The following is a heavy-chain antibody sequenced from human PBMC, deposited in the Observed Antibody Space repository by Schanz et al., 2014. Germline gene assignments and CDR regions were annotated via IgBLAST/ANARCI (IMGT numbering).Heavy chain of an antibody. Sequence: QVQVVQSGAELKKPGASVKVSCKASGYTFSSHGIHWLRQAPGQSLEWMGWINTAKGNAKYSANFQARDTITRDTSATTAYMELTNLRSEDTAIYYCARDLPYCGGRKCYSDGFDIWGQGTLVTISS. CDR3: ARDLPYCGGRKCYSDGFDI. D-gene: IGHD2-21*01. V-gene: IGHV1-3*04. CDR2: INTAKGNA. J-gene: IGHJ3*02. CDR1: GYTFSSHG.